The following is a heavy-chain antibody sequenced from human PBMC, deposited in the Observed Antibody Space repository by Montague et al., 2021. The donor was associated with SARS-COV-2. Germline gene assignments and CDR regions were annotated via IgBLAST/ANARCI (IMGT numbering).Heavy chain of an antibody. Sequence: CAIPGDSVSSNSAAWNWIRQAPSRGLEWLGRTYYRSKWYNDYAVSVKSRITINPDTSKNQFSLQLNSVTPEDTAVYYCARGGSWLYYFDYWGQGTLVTVST. CDR2: TYYRSKWYN. D-gene: IGHD6-13*01. CDR3: ARGGSWLYYFDY. V-gene: IGHV6-1*01. J-gene: IGHJ4*02. CDR1: GDSVSSNSAA.